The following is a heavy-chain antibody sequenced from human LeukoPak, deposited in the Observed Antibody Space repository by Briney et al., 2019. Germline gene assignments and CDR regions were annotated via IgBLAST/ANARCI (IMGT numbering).Heavy chain of an antibody. J-gene: IGHJ4*02. Sequence: SETLSLTCTVSGYSISSGYYWGWIRQPPGKGLEWIGSIYHSGSTYYNPSLKSRATISVDTSKNRFSLKLSSVTAADTAVYFCARHENIIIVPTAHAFDCWGQGTLVTVSS. V-gene: IGHV4-38-2*02. D-gene: IGHD2/OR15-2a*01. CDR2: IYHSGST. CDR3: ARHENIIIVPTAHAFDC. CDR1: GYSISSGYY.